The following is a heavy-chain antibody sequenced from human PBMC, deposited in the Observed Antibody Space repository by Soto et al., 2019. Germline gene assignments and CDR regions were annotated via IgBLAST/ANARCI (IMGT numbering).Heavy chain of an antibody. J-gene: IGHJ4*02. D-gene: IGHD7-27*01. CDR3: ARVILSLGKMFDY. CDR2: IYYSGST. V-gene: IGHV4-30-4*01. CDR1: GGSISSGDYY. Sequence: SETLSLTCTVSGGSISSGDYYWSWIRQPPGKGLEWIGYIYYSGSTYYNQSLKSRVTISVDTSKNQFSLKLSSVTAADTAVYYCARVILSLGKMFDYWGQGTLVTVSS.